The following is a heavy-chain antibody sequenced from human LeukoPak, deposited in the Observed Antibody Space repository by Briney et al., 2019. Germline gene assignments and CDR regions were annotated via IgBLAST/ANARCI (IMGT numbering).Heavy chain of an antibody. CDR1: GFTFSSFA. Sequence: GGSLRLSCAASGFTFSSFAMSWVRQAPGKGLEWVSVITPSDGSTYYSDSVRGRFTISRDNSKNTMYLQMNSLRAEDTAVYYCAKAQTMTMVTTVFYYGMDVWGQGTTVIDSS. CDR2: ITPSDGST. J-gene: IGHJ6*02. CDR3: AKAQTMTMVTTVFYYGMDV. D-gene: IGHD4-17*01. V-gene: IGHV3-23*01.